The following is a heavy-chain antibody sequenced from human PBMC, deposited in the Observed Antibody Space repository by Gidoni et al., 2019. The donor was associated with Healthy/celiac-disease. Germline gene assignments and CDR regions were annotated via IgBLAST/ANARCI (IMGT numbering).Heavy chain of an antibody. D-gene: IGHD5-18*01. J-gene: IGHJ4*02. CDR3: ASGGDTAMVRLDY. Sequence: HVHLVQPGSEVMQPGASVKVSCKASRYPYTGYYMHWVRQGHGQGLEWMGGINPNSGGTNNEQKFQGRVTMTRDTYISTAYMELSRLRSDDTAVYYCASGGDTAMVRLDYWGQGTLVTVSS. CDR2: INPNSGGT. CDR1: RYPYTGYY. V-gene: IGHV1-2*02.